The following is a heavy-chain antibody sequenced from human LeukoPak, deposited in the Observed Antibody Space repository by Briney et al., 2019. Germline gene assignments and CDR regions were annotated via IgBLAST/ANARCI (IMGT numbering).Heavy chain of an antibody. J-gene: IGHJ4*02. V-gene: IGHV4-59*08. Sequence: SETLSLTCTVSGDSIIYYYWSWIRQSPGKGLEWIGYIYYSGSTKYNPSLKSRVTISVDTSKNQFSLKLSSVTAADTAVYYCARHRGSGSPYFDYWGQGTLVTVSS. CDR3: ARHRGSGSPYFDY. CDR2: IYYSGST. D-gene: IGHD3-10*01. CDR1: GDSIIYYY.